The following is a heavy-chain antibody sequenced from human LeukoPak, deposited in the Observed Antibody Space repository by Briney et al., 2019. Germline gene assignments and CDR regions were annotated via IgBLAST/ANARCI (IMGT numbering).Heavy chain of an antibody. D-gene: IGHD3-3*01. Sequence: ASVKVSCKSSGYTFTIYLISWLRQAPGQGLDGMGFISSYKCNTNYAQKLQGRVTMTTDTYKSKAYMEVRSLRSDDTAVYYCARDGGWFWRTDHDAFDIWGQGTIVTVSS. V-gene: IGHV1-18*01. CDR2: ISSYKCNT. CDR1: GYTFTIYL. J-gene: IGHJ3*02. CDR3: ARDGGWFWRTDHDAFDI.